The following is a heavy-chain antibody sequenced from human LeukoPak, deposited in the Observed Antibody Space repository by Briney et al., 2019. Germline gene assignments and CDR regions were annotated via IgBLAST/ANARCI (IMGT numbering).Heavy chain of an antibody. Sequence: ASVKVSCKSSGGTFSSYAISWVRQDPGQGLEWMGWISAYNGNTNYAQKLQGRVTMTTDTSTSTAYMELRSLRSDDTAVYYCARVLTHYDFWSGYPYPMDVWGKGTTVTVSS. J-gene: IGHJ6*03. CDR3: ARVLTHYDFWSGYPYPMDV. V-gene: IGHV1-18*01. CDR2: ISAYNGNT. D-gene: IGHD3-3*01. CDR1: GGTFSSYA.